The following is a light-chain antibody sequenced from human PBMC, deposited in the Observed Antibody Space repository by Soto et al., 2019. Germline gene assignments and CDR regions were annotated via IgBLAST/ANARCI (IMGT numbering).Light chain of an antibody. V-gene: IGKV3-11*01. Sequence: EIVLTQSPATLSLSPGERATLSCRASQSVSSYLAWYQQKPGQAPRLLIYDASRTAPGIPARFSGSGSGTDITLTISSLEPEDFALYYCQQRTNWRGLTFCGGTKVEIK. CDR2: DAS. CDR1: QSVSSY. J-gene: IGKJ4*01. CDR3: QQRTNWRGLT.